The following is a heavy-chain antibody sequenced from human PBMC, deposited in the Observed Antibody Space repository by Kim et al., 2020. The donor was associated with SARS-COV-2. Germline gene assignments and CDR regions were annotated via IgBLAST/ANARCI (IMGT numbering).Heavy chain of an antibody. J-gene: IGHJ4*01. D-gene: IGHD4-17*01. CDR3: ASEIRTTVVTYYFDY. CDR2: ISYDGSNK. V-gene: IGHV3-30*03. CDR1: GFTFSSYG. Sequence: GGSLRLSCAASGFTFSSYGMHWVRQAPGKGLEWVAVISYDGSNKYYADSVKGRFTISRDNSKNTLYLQMNSLRAEDTAVYYCASEIRTTVVTYYFDYWG.